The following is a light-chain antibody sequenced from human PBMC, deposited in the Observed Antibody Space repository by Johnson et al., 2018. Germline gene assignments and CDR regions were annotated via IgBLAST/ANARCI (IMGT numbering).Light chain of an antibody. V-gene: IGLV1-51*02. CDR1: SSNIGNNY. CDR2: ENN. Sequence: PPSVSAAPGQKVTISCSGSSSNIGNNYVSWYQQLPGTAPKLLIYENNKRPSGIPDRFSGSKSGTSATLGITGRQTGDEADYYCGTWDSSLSAGNVFGTGTKVTVL. J-gene: IGLJ1*01. CDR3: GTWDSSLSAGNV.